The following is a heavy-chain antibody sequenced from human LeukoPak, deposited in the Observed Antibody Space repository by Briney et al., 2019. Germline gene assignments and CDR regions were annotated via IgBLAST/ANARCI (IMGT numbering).Heavy chain of an antibody. CDR2: IIPIFGTA. CDR1: GGTFSSYA. V-gene: IGHV1-69*05. Sequence: SVKVSCKASGGTFSSYAISWLRQAPGQGLEWMGRIIPIFGTANYAQKFQGRVTITTDESTSTAYMELSSLRSEDTAVYYCARDSDFRGYSYGYGENAFDIWGQGTMVTVSS. D-gene: IGHD5-18*01. CDR3: ARDSDFRGYSYGYGENAFDI. J-gene: IGHJ3*02.